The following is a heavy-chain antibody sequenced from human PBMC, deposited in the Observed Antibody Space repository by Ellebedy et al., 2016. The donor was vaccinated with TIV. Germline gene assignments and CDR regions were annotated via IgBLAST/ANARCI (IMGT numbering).Heavy chain of an antibody. CDR3: ASARLVVPAARRIHYYYGMDV. J-gene: IGHJ6*02. D-gene: IGHD2-2*01. CDR1: GGTFSSYA. Sequence: AASVKVSCKASGGTFSSYAISWVRQAPGQGLEWMGGIIPIFGTANYAQKFQGRVTITADESTSTAYMELSSLRSEDTAVYYCASARLVVPAARRIHYYYGMDVWGQGTTVTVSS. V-gene: IGHV1-69*13. CDR2: IIPIFGTA.